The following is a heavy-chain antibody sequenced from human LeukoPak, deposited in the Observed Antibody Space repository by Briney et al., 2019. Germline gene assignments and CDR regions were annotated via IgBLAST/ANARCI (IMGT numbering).Heavy chain of an antibody. J-gene: IGHJ4*02. CDR2: VSSSGSTI. CDR1: GFTFSDYY. Sequence: GGSLRLSCTASGFTFSDYYMNWVRQAPGRGLEWVSYVSSSGSTIYYADSVKGRFTISRDNAKNSLYLQMNSLRAEDTAVYFCARDALYSGSYYEPFDYWGQGTLVTVSS. D-gene: IGHD1-26*01. V-gene: IGHV3-11*04. CDR3: ARDALYSGSYYEPFDY.